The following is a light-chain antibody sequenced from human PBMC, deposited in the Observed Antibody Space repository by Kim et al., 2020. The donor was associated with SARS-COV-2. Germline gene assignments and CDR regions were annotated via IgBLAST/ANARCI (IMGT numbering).Light chain of an antibody. CDR1: QSVDSN. V-gene: IGKV3-15*01. CDR3: QQYSHWPPYT. J-gene: IGKJ2*01. CDR2: GVS. Sequence: EIVMTQSPATLSVSPGERVTLSCRASQSVDSNLAWYQQKPGQAPRLLIYGVSTRATDIPARFSGSGSGTEFTLIISSLQSEDFAVYYCQQYSHWPPYTFGQGTKVDIK.